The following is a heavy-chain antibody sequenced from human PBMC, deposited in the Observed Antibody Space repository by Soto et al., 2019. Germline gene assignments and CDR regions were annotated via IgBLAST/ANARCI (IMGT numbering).Heavy chain of an antibody. D-gene: IGHD3-3*01. Sequence: PGGSLRLSCAASGFTFSSYAMSWVRQAPGKGLEWVSAISGSGGSTYYADSVKGRFTISRDNSKNTLYLQMNSLRAEDTAVYYCAKPTKSHPLKVLEWLLSVFDYWGQGTLVTVSS. CDR3: AKPTKSHPLKVLEWLLSVFDY. J-gene: IGHJ4*02. CDR1: GFTFSSYA. CDR2: ISGSGGST. V-gene: IGHV3-23*01.